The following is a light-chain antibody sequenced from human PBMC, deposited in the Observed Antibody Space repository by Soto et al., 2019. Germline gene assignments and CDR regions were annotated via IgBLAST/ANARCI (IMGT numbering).Light chain of an antibody. Sequence: QSALTQPASVSGSPGQSITISYTGTSSDVGSYNLVSWYQLHPGRAPKLIIYAGSKRPAGVSNRFSGSKSVNTASLTISGLHAEDEADYHCCSYAGRYTWVFGGGTKLTVL. V-gene: IGLV2-23*01. J-gene: IGLJ3*02. CDR2: AGS. CDR3: CSYAGRYTWV. CDR1: SSDVGSYNL.